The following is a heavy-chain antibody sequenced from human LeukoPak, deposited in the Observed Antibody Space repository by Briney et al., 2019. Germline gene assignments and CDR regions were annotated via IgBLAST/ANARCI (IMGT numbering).Heavy chain of an antibody. V-gene: IGHV4-61*02. D-gene: IGHD2-21*02. CDR2: IYTSGST. Sequence: SETLSLTCTVSDGSISSGSYYWSWIRQPAGKGLEWIGRIYTSGSTNYNPSLKSRVTISVDTSKNQLSLKLSSVTAADTAVYYCARDRAAYCGGDCYPNWFDPWGQGTLVTVSS. CDR3: ARDRAAYCGGDCYPNWFDP. J-gene: IGHJ5*02. CDR1: DGSISSGSYY.